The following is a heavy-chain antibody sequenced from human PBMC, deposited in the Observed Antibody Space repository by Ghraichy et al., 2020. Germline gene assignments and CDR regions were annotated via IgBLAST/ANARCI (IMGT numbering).Heavy chain of an antibody. CDR3: ARRAVATVTGWFDP. D-gene: IGHD4-17*01. Sequence: SETLSLTCTVSGGSISSSSYYWGWIRQPPGKGLEWIGSIYYSGSTYYNQSLKSRVTISVDTSKNQFSLKLSSVTAADTAVYYCARRAVATVTGWFDPWGQGTLVTVSS. V-gene: IGHV4-39*01. CDR1: GGSISSSSYY. J-gene: IGHJ5*02. CDR2: IYYSGST.